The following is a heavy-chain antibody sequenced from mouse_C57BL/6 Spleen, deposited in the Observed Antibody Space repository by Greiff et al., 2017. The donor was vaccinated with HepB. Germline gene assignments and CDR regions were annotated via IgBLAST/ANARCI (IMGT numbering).Heavy chain of an antibody. V-gene: IGHV1-9*01. D-gene: IGHD1-1*01. Sequence: QVQLKQSGAELMKPGASVKLSCKATGYTFTGYWIEWVKQRPGHGLEWIGEILPGSGSTNYNEKFKGKATFTADTSSNTSYMQISSLTTEDSAIYYCARRYYGSSAYWGQGTLVTVSA. CDR1: GYTFTGYW. CDR3: ARRYYGSSAY. J-gene: IGHJ3*01. CDR2: ILPGSGST.